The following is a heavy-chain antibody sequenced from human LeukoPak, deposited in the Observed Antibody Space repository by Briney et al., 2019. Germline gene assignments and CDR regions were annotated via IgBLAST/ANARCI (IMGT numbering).Heavy chain of an antibody. V-gene: IGHV4-4*07. CDR2: IYISGST. CDR3: ARRHSSSPGMGAFDI. Sequence: ASVTLSFTCTVSGGSISSYYWSWIRQPAGKGLQWIGRIYISGSTNYNPSLKSRVTMSVDTSKNQFSLKLSSVTAADTAVYYCARRHSSSPGMGAFDIWGQGTMVTVSS. J-gene: IGHJ3*02. CDR1: GGSISSYY. D-gene: IGHD6-13*01.